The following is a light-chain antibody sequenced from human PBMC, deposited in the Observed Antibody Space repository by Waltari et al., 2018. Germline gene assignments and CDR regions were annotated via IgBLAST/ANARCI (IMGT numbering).Light chain of an antibody. V-gene: IGLV2-14*01. CDR2: AVS. CDR3: SSYTTITLLV. Sequence: QSALTQPASVSGSPGQSITISCTGSGSDVGGYDYVSWYQQHPGKAPKLIIYAVSKRPSGVSNRFSGSKSDNTASLTISGLQAEDEAYYYCSSYTTITLLVFGTGTRVIV. CDR1: GSDVGGYDY. J-gene: IGLJ1*01.